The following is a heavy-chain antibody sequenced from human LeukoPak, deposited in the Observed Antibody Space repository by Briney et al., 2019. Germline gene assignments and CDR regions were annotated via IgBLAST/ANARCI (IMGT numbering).Heavy chain of an antibody. CDR2: INPNDGDT. J-gene: IGHJ4*02. Sequence: ASVSVSCKASGYTFTDYYMHWVRHAPGQGFEWMGWINPNDGDTNYTQKSQRRVTMTRDTSISTTHIEVSRLRSDETAVYYCARANFLYCSSSSCLFDYWGQGTLVTVSS. V-gene: IGHV1-2*02. CDR1: GYTFTDYY. D-gene: IGHD2-2*01. CDR3: ARANFLYCSSSSCLFDY.